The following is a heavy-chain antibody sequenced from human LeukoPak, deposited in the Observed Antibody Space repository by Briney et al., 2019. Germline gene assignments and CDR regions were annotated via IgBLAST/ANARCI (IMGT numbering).Heavy chain of an antibody. CDR1: GFTFSSYN. J-gene: IGHJ3*02. CDR2: ISGSSSTI. D-gene: IGHD3-10*01. Sequence: GGSLRLSCAASGFTFSSYNMNWVRQAPGKRLEWVSFISGSSSTIYYADSVKGRFTISRDNAKNSLYLQMNSLRDEDTAVYYCARPSSGMWGQGTMVTVSS. CDR3: ARPSSGM. V-gene: IGHV3-48*02.